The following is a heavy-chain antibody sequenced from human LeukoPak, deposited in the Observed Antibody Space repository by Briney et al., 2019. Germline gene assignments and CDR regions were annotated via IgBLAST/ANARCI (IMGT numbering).Heavy chain of an antibody. CDR2: IIPIFGTA. Sequence: SAKVSCKASGGTFSSYAISWVRQAPGQGLEWMGGIIPIFGTANYAQKFQGRVTITTDESTSTAYMELSSLRSEDTAVYCCAREGGYSGYAYFDYWGQGTLVTVSS. D-gene: IGHD5-12*01. J-gene: IGHJ4*02. CDR3: AREGGYSGYAYFDY. CDR1: GGTFSSYA. V-gene: IGHV1-69*05.